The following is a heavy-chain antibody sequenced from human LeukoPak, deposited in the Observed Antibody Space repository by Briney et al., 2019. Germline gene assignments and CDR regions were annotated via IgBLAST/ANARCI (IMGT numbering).Heavy chain of an antibody. CDR3: ARATYYYDSSSGLGY. CDR1: GYTFTSYG. J-gene: IGHJ4*02. Sequence: EASVKVSCKASGYTFTSYGISWVRQAPGQGLEWMGWISAYNGNTSYAQKLQGRVTMTTDTSTSTAYMELRSLRSDDTAVYYCARATYYYDSSSGLGYWGQGTLVTVSS. CDR2: ISAYNGNT. D-gene: IGHD3-22*01. V-gene: IGHV1-18*01.